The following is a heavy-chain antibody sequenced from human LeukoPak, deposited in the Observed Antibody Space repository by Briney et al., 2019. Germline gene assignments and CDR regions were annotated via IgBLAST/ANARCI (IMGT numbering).Heavy chain of an antibody. Sequence: PGGSLRLSCAASGFTSSSYGMHWVRQAPGKGLEWGAVISYDGSNKYYADSVKGRFTISRDNSKNTLYLQMNSLRAEDTAVYYCAKDEGYFLVVVAATVGMDVWGKGTTVTVSS. V-gene: IGHV3-30*18. J-gene: IGHJ6*04. CDR2: ISYDGSNK. D-gene: IGHD2-15*01. CDR1: GFTSSSYG. CDR3: AKDEGYFLVVVAATVGMDV.